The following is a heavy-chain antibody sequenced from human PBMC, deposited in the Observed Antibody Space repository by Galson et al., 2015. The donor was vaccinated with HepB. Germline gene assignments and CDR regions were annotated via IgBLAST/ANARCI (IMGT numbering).Heavy chain of an antibody. Sequence: LRLSCAASGFPFRTYSMNWVRQAPGAGLEWVSSITSRSSYISYADSVTGRFTITRENDKNSLYLQMNSLRPEDTAVYYCARGFMLRGITRRYYWDHGGQGTLVTVSS. V-gene: IGHV3-21*01. D-gene: IGHD3-10*01. CDR2: ITSRSSYI. J-gene: IGHJ4*02. CDR1: GFPFRTYS. CDR3: ARGFMLRGITRRYYWDH.